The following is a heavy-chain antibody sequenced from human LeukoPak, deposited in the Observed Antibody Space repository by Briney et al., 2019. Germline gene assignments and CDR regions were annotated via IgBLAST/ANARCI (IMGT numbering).Heavy chain of an antibody. CDR3: ARGIGRYCSSTSCYALSWFDP. V-gene: IGHV4-59*12. CDR1: GGSISSYY. D-gene: IGHD2-2*01. Sequence: SETLSLTCTVSGGSISSYYWNWIRQPPGKGLEWIGYIYYSGSTNYNPSLKSRVTISVDTSKNQFSLKLSSVTAADTAVYSCARGIGRYCSSTSCYALSWFDPWGQGTLVTVSS. J-gene: IGHJ5*02. CDR2: IYYSGST.